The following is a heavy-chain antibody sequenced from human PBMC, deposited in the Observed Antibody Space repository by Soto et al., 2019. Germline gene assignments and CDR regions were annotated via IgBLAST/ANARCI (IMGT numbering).Heavy chain of an antibody. V-gene: IGHV4-4*02. CDR2: IYHSGST. D-gene: IGHD2-2*01. CDR3: ARGYCSSTSCRDKAFDI. Sequence: SETLSLTCAVSGGSISSSNWWSWVRQPPGKGLEWIGEIYHSGSTNYNPSLKSRVTISVDKSKNQFSLKLSSVTAADTAVYYCARGYCSSTSCRDKAFDIWGQGTMVTVSS. J-gene: IGHJ3*02. CDR1: GGSISSSNW.